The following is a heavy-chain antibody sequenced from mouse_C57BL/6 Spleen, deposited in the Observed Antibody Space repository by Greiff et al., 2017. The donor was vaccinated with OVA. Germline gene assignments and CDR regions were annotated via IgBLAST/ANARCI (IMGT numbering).Heavy chain of an antibody. D-gene: IGHD1-1*01. J-gene: IGHJ3*01. CDR1: GYTFTSYW. V-gene: IGHV1-80*01. CDR2: IYPGDGDT. CDR3: ARRDYYGSAY. Sequence: VQLQQPGTELVKPGASVKLSCKASGYTFTSYWMHWVKQRPGKGLEWIGQIYPGDGDTNYNGKFKGKATLTADKSSSTAYMQLSSLTSEDSAVYFCARRDYYGSAYWGQGTLVTVSA.